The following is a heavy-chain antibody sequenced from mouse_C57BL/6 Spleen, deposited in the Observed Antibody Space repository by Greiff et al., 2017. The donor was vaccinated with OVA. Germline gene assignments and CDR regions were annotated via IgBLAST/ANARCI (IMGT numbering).Heavy chain of an antibody. CDR3: ARRGSYGSSGAWFAY. CDR2: IYPGSGST. V-gene: IGHV1-55*01. CDR1: GYTFTSYW. Sequence: QVQLKQPGAELVKPGASVKMSCKASGYTFTSYWITWVKQRPGQGLEWIGDIYPGSGSTNYNEKFKSKATLTVDTSSSTAYMQLSSLTSEDSAVYYCARRGSYGSSGAWFAYWGQGTLVTVSA. J-gene: IGHJ3*01. D-gene: IGHD1-1*01.